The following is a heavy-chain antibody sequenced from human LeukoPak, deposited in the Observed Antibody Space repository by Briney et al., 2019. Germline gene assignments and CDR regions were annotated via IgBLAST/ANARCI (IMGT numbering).Heavy chain of an antibody. V-gene: IGHV4-39*07. D-gene: IGHD3-22*01. CDR1: GGSIRSSTYY. CDR3: ARDFVDYDCSGYQTFYYFDY. CDR2: IYYSGST. Sequence: PSETLSLTFTVSGGSIRSSTYYWGWIRQPPGKGLEWIGSIYYSGSTYYNPSLKSRVTISVDKSKNQFSLKLSSVTAADTAVYYCARDFVDYDCSGYQTFYYFDYWGQGTLVTVSS. J-gene: IGHJ4*02.